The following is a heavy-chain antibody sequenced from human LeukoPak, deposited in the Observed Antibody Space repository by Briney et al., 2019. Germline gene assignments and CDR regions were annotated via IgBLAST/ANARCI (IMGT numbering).Heavy chain of an antibody. CDR2: IKEDGSEK. Sequence: GGSLRLSCAASGFTFSGSYMSWVRQAPGKGLEWLANIKEDGSEKYYVDSVKGRFTISRDNAKNSLFLQMSSLRAEDTAVYYCARNPGTTARDAFDIWGQGTMVAVSS. V-gene: IGHV3-7*01. J-gene: IGHJ3*02. CDR1: GFTFSGSY. CDR3: ARNPGTTARDAFDI. D-gene: IGHD1-1*01.